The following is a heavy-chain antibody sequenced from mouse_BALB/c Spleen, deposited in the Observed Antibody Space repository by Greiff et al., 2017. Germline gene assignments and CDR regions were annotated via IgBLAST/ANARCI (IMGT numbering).Heavy chain of an antibody. J-gene: IGHJ1*01. Sequence: QVHVKQSGAELVRPGASVTLSCKASGYTFTDYEMHWVKQTPVHGLEWIGAIDPETGGTAYNQKFKGKATLTADKSSSTAYMELRSLTSEDSAVYYCTSGKGGWYFDVWGAGTTVTVSS. V-gene: IGHV1-15*01. CDR2: IDPETGGT. CDR3: TSGKGGWYFDV. CDR1: GYTFTDYE.